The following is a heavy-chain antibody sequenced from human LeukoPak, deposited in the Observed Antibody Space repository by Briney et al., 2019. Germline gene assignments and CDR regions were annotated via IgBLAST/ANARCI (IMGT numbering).Heavy chain of an antibody. CDR1: GGSISSSGYY. J-gene: IGHJ5*02. CDR3: ATNSDYYDSSGYYYGVHNWFDP. D-gene: IGHD3-22*01. Sequence: SETLSLTCTVSGGSISSSGYYWGWIRQPPGKGLEWIGSIYYSGSTYYNPSLKSRVTISVDTSKNQFSLKLSSVTAADTAVYYCATNSDYYDSSGYYYGVHNWFDPWGQGTLVTVSS. CDR2: IYYSGST. V-gene: IGHV4-39*01.